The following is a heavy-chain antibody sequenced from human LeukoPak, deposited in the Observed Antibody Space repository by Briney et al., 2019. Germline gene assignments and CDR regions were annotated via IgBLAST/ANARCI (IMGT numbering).Heavy chain of an antibody. Sequence: GGSLRLSCAASTFTFSSYAMTWVRQAPGKGLEWVSTISAIGGTTNYADSVKGRFTISRDNSKNTVWLQMHSLRADDTALYYCARAPRGKFADFDLWGRGTLVTVSS. CDR2: ISAIGGTT. J-gene: IGHJ2*01. V-gene: IGHV3-23*01. CDR1: TFTFSSYA. CDR3: ARAPRGKFADFDL.